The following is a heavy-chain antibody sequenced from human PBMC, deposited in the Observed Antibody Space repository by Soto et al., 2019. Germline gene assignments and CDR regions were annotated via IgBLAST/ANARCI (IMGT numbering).Heavy chain of an antibody. J-gene: IGHJ5*02. D-gene: IGHD3-10*01. Sequence: QVQLVESGGGVVQPGRSLRLSCAASGFTFSSYAMHWVRQAPGKGLEWVAVISYDGSNKYYADSVKGRFTISRDNSKNTLYLQMNSLRAEDTAVYYCARDRSAHGSGSYYPSWFDPWGQGTLVTVSS. CDR1: GFTFSSYA. CDR3: ARDRSAHGSGSYYPSWFDP. V-gene: IGHV3-30-3*01. CDR2: ISYDGSNK.